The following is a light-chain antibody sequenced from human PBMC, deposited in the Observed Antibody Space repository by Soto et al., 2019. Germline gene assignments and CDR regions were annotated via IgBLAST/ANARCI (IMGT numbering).Light chain of an antibody. J-gene: IGKJ3*01. CDR2: DAS. V-gene: IGKV3-11*01. CDR3: QQRSNWPPT. Sequence: EIVLTQSPATLSLSPGERATLSCRASQSVSSYLAWYQQKPGQAPRLLIYDASNRATGIPARFSGSGSGTDFTLTISSLEPEDVAVDYCQQRSNWPPTFGPGTKVDIK. CDR1: QSVSSY.